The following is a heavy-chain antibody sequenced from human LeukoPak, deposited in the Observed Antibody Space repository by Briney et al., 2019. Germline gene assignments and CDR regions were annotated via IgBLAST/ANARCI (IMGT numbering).Heavy chain of an antibody. Sequence: PGPSLRLSCAASEFTFSTFWMSWVRQAPGKGLEWVANIKADGSVKHYVDSVEGRFSITRDNARSSLYLQMNSLRAEDTAVYYCVRDSDYQRNSGGLYAHYDALDIWGHGTMVTVSS. CDR1: EFTFSTFW. CDR3: VRDSDYQRNSGGLYAHYDALDI. V-gene: IGHV3-7*01. CDR2: IKADGSVK. D-gene: IGHD2-21*01. J-gene: IGHJ3*02.